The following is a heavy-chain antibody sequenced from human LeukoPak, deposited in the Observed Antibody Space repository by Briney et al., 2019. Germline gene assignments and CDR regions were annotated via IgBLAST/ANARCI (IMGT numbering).Heavy chain of an antibody. CDR2: IGTAGDT. V-gene: IGHV3-13*01. CDR3: ARESRDGYPDY. CDR1: GFTFSSYD. D-gene: IGHD5-12*01. Sequence: GGSLRLSCAASGFTFSSYDMYWVRQVTGKGLEWVSAIGTAGDTYYPGSVKGRFTISRENAKNSLYLRMNSLRAGDTAVYFCARESRDGYPDYWGQGTLVTVSS. J-gene: IGHJ4*02.